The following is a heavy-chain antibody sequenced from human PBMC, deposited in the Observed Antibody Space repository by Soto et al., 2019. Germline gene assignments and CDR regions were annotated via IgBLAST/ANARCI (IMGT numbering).Heavy chain of an antibody. D-gene: IGHD6-19*01. Sequence: EVQLVESGGGLVKPGGSLRLSCAASGFTFSSYSMNWVRQAPGKGLEWVSSISSSSSYIYYADSVKGRFTISRDNAKNSLYRQMNSLRAEDTAVYYCARDYPSGKQWLVKREYYFDYWGQGTLVTVSS. V-gene: IGHV3-21*01. J-gene: IGHJ4*02. CDR3: ARDYPSGKQWLVKREYYFDY. CDR2: ISSSSSYI. CDR1: GFTFSSYS.